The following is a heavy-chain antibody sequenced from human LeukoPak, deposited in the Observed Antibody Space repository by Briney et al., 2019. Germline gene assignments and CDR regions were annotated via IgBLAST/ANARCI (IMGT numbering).Heavy chain of an antibody. V-gene: IGHV4-30-2*01. Sequence: SETLSLTCTVSGGSISSGGYYWSWIRQPPGKGLEWIGYIYHSGSTYYNPSLKSRVTISVDRSKNQFSLKLSSVTAADTAVYYCARGLYYSNGLYFDYWGQGTLVTVSS. CDR2: IYHSGST. CDR1: GGSISSGGYY. J-gene: IGHJ4*02. D-gene: IGHD4-11*01. CDR3: ARGLYYSNGLYFDY.